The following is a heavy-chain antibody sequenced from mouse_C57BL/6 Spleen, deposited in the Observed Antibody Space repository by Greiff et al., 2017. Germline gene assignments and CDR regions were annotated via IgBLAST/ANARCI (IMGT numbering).Heavy chain of an antibody. D-gene: IGHD2-4*01. V-gene: IGHV1-58*01. Sequence: EVQLVEPGAELVRPGSSVKMSCKTSGYTFTSYGINWVKQRPGQGLEWIGYIYLGNGYTEYNEKFKGKATLTSDTSSSTAYMQLSSLTSEDSAIYFCARRDYDGGYYYFDDWGQGTTLTVSS. CDR2: IYLGNGYT. CDR1: GYTFTSYG. J-gene: IGHJ2*01. CDR3: ARRDYDGGYYYFDD.